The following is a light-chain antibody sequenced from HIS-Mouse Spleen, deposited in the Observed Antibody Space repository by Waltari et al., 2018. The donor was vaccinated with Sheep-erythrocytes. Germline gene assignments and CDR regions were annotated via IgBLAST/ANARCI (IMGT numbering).Light chain of an antibody. J-gene: IGLJ3*02. V-gene: IGLV2-14*02. CDR1: SSDVGSYNL. CDR2: EVS. CDR3: SSYTSSSTWV. Sequence: QSALTQPASVSGSPGQSITIPCTGTSSDVGSYNLVSWYQQHPGKAPKLMIYEVSNRPSGVSNRFSGSKSGNTASLTISGLQAEDEADYYCSSYTSSSTWVFGGGTKLTVL.